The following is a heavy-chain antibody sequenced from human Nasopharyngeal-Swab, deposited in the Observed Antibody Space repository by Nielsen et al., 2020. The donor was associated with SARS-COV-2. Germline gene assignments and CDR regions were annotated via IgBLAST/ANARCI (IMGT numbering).Heavy chain of an antibody. CDR1: GYTLTAYA. Sequence: ASVKVSCKASGYTLTAYALNWVRQAPGQGLEWMGWINTNTGKPTYAPGFAGRFVFSLDTSVSTAYLRISNLKAEDTAVYYCARAVILVAGIDYWGPGTLVTVSS. D-gene: IGHD6-19*01. CDR3: ARAVILVAGIDY. V-gene: IGHV7-4-1*02. CDR2: INTNTGKP. J-gene: IGHJ4*02.